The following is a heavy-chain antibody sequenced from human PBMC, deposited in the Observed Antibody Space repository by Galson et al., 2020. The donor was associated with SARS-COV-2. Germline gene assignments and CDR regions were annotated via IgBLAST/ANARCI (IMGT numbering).Heavy chain of an antibody. CDR2: ISSSGSTI. Sequence: GGSLRLSCAASGFTFSSYEMTWVRQAPGKGLEWVSYISSSGSTIYYADSVKGRFTISRDNAKNSLYLQMNSLRAEDTAVYYCARDRGGIAARYGEGGYGMDVWGQGTTVTVSS. CDR1: GFTFSSYE. J-gene: IGHJ6*02. V-gene: IGHV3-48*03. D-gene: IGHD6-6*01. CDR3: ARDRGGIAARYGEGGYGMDV.